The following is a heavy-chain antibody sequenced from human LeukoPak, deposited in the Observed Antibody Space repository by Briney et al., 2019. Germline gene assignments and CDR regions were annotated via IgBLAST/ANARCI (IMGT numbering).Heavy chain of an antibody. CDR2: ISAYNGNT. CDR1: GYTFTSYG. CDR3: ARDRGVGATTDAFDI. V-gene: IGHV1-18*01. D-gene: IGHD1-26*01. Sequence: ASVKVSCKASGYTFTSYGISWVRQAPGQGLEWMGWISAYNGNTNYAQKLQGRVTMTTDTFTSTAYMELRSLRSDDTAVYYCARDRGVGATTDAFDIWGQGTMVTVSS. J-gene: IGHJ3*02.